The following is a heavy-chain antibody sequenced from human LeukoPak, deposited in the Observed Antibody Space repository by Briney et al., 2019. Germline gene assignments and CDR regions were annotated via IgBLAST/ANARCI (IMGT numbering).Heavy chain of an antibody. V-gene: IGHV3-48*01. J-gene: IGHJ4*02. CDR1: GLNFSTYT. Sequence: GGSLRLSCAASGLNFSTYTMNWVRQAPGKGLEWVSSISSSSNTIYYADSVKGRFTISRDNAKNSLYLQMNSLRAEDTAVYYCARAGNVDYWGQGTLVTVSS. CDR3: ARAGNVDY. CDR2: ISSSSNTI.